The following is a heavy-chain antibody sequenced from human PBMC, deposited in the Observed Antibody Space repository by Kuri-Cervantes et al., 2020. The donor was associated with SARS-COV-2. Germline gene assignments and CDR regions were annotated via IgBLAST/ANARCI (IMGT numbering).Heavy chain of an antibody. CDR3: AKSPENDDFWSGYYYYYYMDV. J-gene: IGHJ6*03. CDR2: IRYDGSNK. CDR1: GFTFSSYG. Sequence: GGSLRLSCAASGFTFSSYGMHWVRQAPGKGLEWVAFIRYDGSNKYYADSVKGRFTISRDNSKNTLYLQMNSLRAEDTAVYYCAKSPENDDFWSGYYYYYYMDVWGKGTTVTVSS. V-gene: IGHV3-30*02. D-gene: IGHD3-3*01.